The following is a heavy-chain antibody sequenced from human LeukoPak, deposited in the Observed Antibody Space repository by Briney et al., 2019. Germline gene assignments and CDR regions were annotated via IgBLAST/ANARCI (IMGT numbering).Heavy chain of an antibody. J-gene: IGHJ4*02. D-gene: IGHD7-27*01. V-gene: IGHV3-30-3*01. CDR2: VTYDGSNK. CDR1: GFTVSSNY. CDR3: ATIGDRRTGELYRIDY. Sequence: PGGSLRLSCAASGFTVSSNYMSWVRQAPGKGLEWGAVVTYDGSNKYYADSVKGRFTISRDNSKNTLYLQMNSLRAEDAAIYYCATIGDRRTGELYRIDYWGQGTLVTVSS.